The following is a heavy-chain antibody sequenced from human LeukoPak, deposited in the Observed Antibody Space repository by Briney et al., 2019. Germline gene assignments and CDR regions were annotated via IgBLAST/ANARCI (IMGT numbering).Heavy chain of an antibody. CDR2: IYYSGST. J-gene: IGHJ4*02. CDR3: ARQGATSDFDY. D-gene: IGHD1-26*01. CDR1: GGSISSHY. V-gene: IGHV4-59*11. Sequence: SETLSLTCTVSGGSISSHYWSWIRQPPGKGLEWIGYIYYSGSTNYNPSLKSRVTISVDTSKNQFSLKLSSVTAADTAVYYCARQGATSDFDYWGQETLVTVSS.